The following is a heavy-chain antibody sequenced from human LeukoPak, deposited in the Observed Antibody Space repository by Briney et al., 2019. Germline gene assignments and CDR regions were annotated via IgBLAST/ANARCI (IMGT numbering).Heavy chain of an antibody. CDR3: ARLSGLPPLY. J-gene: IGHJ4*02. Sequence: PSETLSLTCTVSGGSISSYYWSWIRQPPGKGLEWIGEINHSGSTNYNPSLKSRVTISVDTSKNQFSLKLSSVTAADTAVYYCARLSGLPPLYWGQGTLVTVSS. V-gene: IGHV4-34*01. CDR2: INHSGST. CDR1: GGSISSYY. D-gene: IGHD3-10*01.